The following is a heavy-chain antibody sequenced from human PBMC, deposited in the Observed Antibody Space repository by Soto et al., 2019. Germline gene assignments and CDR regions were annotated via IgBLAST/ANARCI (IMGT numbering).Heavy chain of an antibody. V-gene: IGHV3-7*03. Sequence: GGSLRLSCAASGFTFSNYWMTWVRQAPGKGREGVANIKQEGGEKYYVDSVKGRFTIPRDNAKNSLYLQMNSLRAEDTAVYYCARGCSGGSCYSIWFDYWGQGTQVTVS. CDR1: GFTFSNYW. D-gene: IGHD2-15*01. J-gene: IGHJ4*02. CDR2: IKQEGGEK. CDR3: ARGCSGGSCYSIWFDY.